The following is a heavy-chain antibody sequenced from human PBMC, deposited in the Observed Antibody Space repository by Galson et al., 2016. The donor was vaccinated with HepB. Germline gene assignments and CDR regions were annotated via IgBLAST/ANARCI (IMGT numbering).Heavy chain of an antibody. CDR3: ARVGNYVPRFFEY. Sequence: QSGAEVKKPGESLKTSCKASGYTFTRYGISWVRQAPGQGLEWMGWISAYKGDTNYAQSLQGRVTVTTETSTSTAYMELRSLRSDDTAVYFCARVGNYVPRFFEYFGQGTLVTVPS. CDR2: ISAYKGDT. CDR1: GYTFTRYG. J-gene: IGHJ4*02. D-gene: IGHD1-7*01. V-gene: IGHV1-18*01.